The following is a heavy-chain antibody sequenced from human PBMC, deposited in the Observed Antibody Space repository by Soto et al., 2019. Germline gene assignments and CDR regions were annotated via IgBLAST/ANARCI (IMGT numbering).Heavy chain of an antibody. Sequence: PGGSLRLSCAASGFTFSSYAMSWVRQAPGKGLEWVSAISGSGGSTYYADSVKGRFTISRDNSKNTLYLQMNSLRAEGTAVYYCAKDYDYYGSGSYYELWGLGTLVTVSS. V-gene: IGHV3-23*01. CDR2: ISGSGGST. CDR1: GFTFSSYA. J-gene: IGHJ4*02. D-gene: IGHD3-10*01. CDR3: AKDYDYYGSGSYYEL.